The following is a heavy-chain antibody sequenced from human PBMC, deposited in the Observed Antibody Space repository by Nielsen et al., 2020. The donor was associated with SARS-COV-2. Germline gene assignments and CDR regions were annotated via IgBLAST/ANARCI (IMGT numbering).Heavy chain of an antibody. CDR2: INPNSGGT. J-gene: IGHJ4*02. Sequence: ASVKVSCKASGYTFTSYYMHWVRQAPGQGLEWMGRINPNSGGTNYAQKLQGRVTMTTDTSTSTAYMELRSLRSDDTAVYYCARDGDDYGDYVDYWGQGTLVTVSS. CDR3: ARDGDDYGDYVDY. D-gene: IGHD4-17*01. V-gene: IGHV1-2*06. CDR1: GYTFTSYY.